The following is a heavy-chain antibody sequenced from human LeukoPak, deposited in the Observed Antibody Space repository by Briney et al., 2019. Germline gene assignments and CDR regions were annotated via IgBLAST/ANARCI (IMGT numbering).Heavy chain of an antibody. Sequence: PSETLSLTCTVSGGSISNYYWSWIRQPPGKGLEWIGYIYYRGSTNYNPSLKSRVTISVDTSKNQFSLKLTSVNAADTAVYYCARHIGTAAAADYWGQGSLVTVSS. CDR3: ARHIGTAAAADY. CDR2: IYYRGST. D-gene: IGHD6-25*01. J-gene: IGHJ4*02. CDR1: GGSISNYY. V-gene: IGHV4-59*08.